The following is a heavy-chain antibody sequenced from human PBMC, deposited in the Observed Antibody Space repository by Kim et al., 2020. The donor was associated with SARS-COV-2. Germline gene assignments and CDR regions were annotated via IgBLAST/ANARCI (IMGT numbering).Heavy chain of an antibody. CDR1: GFTFSSYG. CDR3: AKDSAAGSDWWFDP. CDR2: ISYDGSNK. Sequence: GGSLRLSCAASGFTFSSYGMHWVRQAPGKGLEWVSVISYDGSNKYYADSVKGRFTISRDNSKNTLYLQMNSLRAEDTAVYYCAKDSAAGSDWWFDPWGQG. V-gene: IGHV3-30*18. J-gene: IGHJ5*02. D-gene: IGHD6-13*01.